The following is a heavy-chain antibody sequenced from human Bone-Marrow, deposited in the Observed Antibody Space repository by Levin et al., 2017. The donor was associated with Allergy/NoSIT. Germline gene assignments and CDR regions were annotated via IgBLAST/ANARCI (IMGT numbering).Heavy chain of an antibody. Sequence: SQTLSLTCSVSGGSISSDDYYWSWIRQPPGKGLEWIGYIFHRGTTYYNESLASRVTISLDTSKNQFSLKMTSVTAADTAVYFCARVWDPVSVGPDTMGGMDVWGQGTAVIVSS. CDR1: GGSISSDDYY. CDR3: ARVWDPVSVGPDTMGGMDV. J-gene: IGHJ6*02. D-gene: IGHD2-2*01. V-gene: IGHV4-30-4*01. CDR2: IFHRGTT.